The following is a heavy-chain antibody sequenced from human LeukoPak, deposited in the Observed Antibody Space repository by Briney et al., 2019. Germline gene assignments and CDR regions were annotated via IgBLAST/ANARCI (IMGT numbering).Heavy chain of an antibody. CDR3: ARVRYYDFWSGYDVPANWFDP. D-gene: IGHD3-3*01. Sequence: KPSETLSLTCAVYGGSFSGYYWSWIRQPPGKGLEWIGEINHSGSTNYNPSLKSRVTISVDTSKNQFSLKLSSVTAADTAVYYCARVRYYDFWSGYDVPANWFDPWGQGTLVTVSS. J-gene: IGHJ5*02. CDR2: INHSGST. CDR1: GGSFSGYY. V-gene: IGHV4-34*01.